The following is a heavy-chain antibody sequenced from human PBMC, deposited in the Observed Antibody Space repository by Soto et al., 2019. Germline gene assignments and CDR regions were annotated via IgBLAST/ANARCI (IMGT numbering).Heavy chain of an antibody. CDR3: GRAPRASWSPP. CDR1: GGSFSGYY. Sequence: SETLSLTCAVYGGSFSGYYWSWIRQPPGKGLEWIGEINHSGSTNYNPSLKSRVTISVDTSKNQFSLKLSSVTAADTAVYYCGRAPRASWSPPGREAPLVSV. D-gene: IGHD2-8*02. J-gene: IGHJ5*02. CDR2: INHSGST. V-gene: IGHV4-34*01.